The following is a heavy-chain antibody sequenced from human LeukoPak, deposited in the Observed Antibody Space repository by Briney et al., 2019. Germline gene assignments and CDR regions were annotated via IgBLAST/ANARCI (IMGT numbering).Heavy chain of an antibody. CDR3: ARETRPRIWFGSPGY. Sequence: PGRSLRLSCAASGFTFSSYWMSWVRQAPGKGLEWVANIKQDGSEKYYVDSVKGRFTISRDNAKNSLYLQMNSLRAEDTAVYYCARETRPRIWFGSPGYWGQGTLVTVPS. CDR1: GFTFSSYW. V-gene: IGHV3-7*03. J-gene: IGHJ4*02. D-gene: IGHD3-10*01. CDR2: IKQDGSEK.